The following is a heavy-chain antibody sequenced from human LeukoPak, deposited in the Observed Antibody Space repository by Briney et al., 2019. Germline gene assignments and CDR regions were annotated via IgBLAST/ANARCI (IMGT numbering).Heavy chain of an antibody. Sequence: ASVKVSCKASGYTFSSYYMHWVRLAPGQGLEWMGIIDPTGGNTTYAPKFQDRVTLTRDTSTSTVYLGLSSLRSDDTAVYYCARDISSSWYSAFDIWGQGTMVTVSS. J-gene: IGHJ3*02. CDR1: GYTFSSYY. D-gene: IGHD6-13*01. CDR3: ARDISSSWYSAFDI. V-gene: IGHV1-46*01. CDR2: IDPTGGNT.